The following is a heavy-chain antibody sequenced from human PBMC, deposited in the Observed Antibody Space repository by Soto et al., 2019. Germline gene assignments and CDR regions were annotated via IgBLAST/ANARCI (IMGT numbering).Heavy chain of an antibody. J-gene: IGHJ3*02. D-gene: IGHD2-2*01. V-gene: IGHV1-69*02. CDR1: GGTFNTYT. CDR2: IVPMLTVT. Sequence: QVHLVQSGAEVKTPGSSVKVSCKAAGGTFNTYTLIWVRQAPGHGLEWMGRIVPMLTVTNSAQKFQVRVTLTADKSTGTAFMELTSLRSDDTAIYYCSIGSWSAETFDIWGQGTMVTVSS. CDR3: SIGSWSAETFDI.